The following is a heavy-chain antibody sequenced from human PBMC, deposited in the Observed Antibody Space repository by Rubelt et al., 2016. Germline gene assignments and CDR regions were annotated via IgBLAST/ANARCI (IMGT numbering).Heavy chain of an antibody. Sequence: GSTNYNPSLKSRVTISVDTSKNQFSLKLSSVTAADTAVYYCARDNYDFLSGQQYYYYGMDVWGQGTTVTVSS. CDR2: GST. V-gene: IGHV4-59*01. CDR3: ARDNYDFLSGQQYYYYGMDV. J-gene: IGHJ6*02. D-gene: IGHD3-3*01.